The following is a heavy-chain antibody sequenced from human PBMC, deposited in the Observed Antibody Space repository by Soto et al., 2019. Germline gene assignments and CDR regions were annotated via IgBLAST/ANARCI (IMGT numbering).Heavy chain of an antibody. CDR3: ARDSCGGDCYPGSYYYYGMDV. CDR2: IIPIFGTA. J-gene: IGHJ6*01. Sequence: ASVKVSWKASGGTLGTYAISWVRQATGQGLELMGGIIPIFGTANYAQKFQGRVTITADESTSTAYMELSSLRSEDTAVYYCARDSCGGDCYPGSYYYYGMDVWGQGTTVSVSS. CDR1: GGTLGTYA. V-gene: IGHV1-69*13. D-gene: IGHD2-21*02.